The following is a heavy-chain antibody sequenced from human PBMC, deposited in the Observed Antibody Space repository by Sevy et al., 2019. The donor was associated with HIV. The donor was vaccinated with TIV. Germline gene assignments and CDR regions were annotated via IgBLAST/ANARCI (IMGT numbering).Heavy chain of an antibody. J-gene: IGHJ4*02. CDR2: ISYDGSNK. V-gene: IGHV3-30-3*01. CDR3: AREASDYALDY. CDR1: GFTFSSYA. Sequence: GGSLRLSCAASGFTFSSYAMHWVRQAPGKGLEWVAVISYDGSNKYYADSVKGRFTISRDNSKNTLYLQMNSLRVEDTAVYYCAREASDYALDYWGQGTLVTVSS. D-gene: IGHD3-16*01.